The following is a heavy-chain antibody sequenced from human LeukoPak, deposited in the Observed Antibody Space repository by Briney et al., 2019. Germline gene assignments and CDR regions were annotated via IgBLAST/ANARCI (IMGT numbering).Heavy chain of an antibody. CDR2: ISYDESNK. CDR3: AKVSRGSYYGGLDY. J-gene: IGHJ4*02. D-gene: IGHD1-26*01. Sequence: GGSLRLSCAASGFTFSSYGMHWVRQAPGRGLEWVAVISYDESNKYYTDSVKGRFTISRDNSKNTLYLQMNSLRAEDTAVYYCAKVSRGSYYGGLDYWGQGTLVIVSS. CDR1: GFTFSSYG. V-gene: IGHV3-30*18.